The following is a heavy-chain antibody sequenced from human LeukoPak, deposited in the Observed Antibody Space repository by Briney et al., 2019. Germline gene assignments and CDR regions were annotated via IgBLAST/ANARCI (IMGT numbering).Heavy chain of an antibody. D-gene: IGHD4-17*01. J-gene: IGHJ3*02. Sequence: PGGSLRLSCAASGFTFSSYSMNWVRQTPGKGREWVSSISSSSSYIYYADSVKGRFTISRDKAKNSLYLQMNSLRAEDTAVYYCARDHDYGDYSDAFDIWGQGTMVTVSS. CDR3: ARDHDYGDYSDAFDI. V-gene: IGHV3-21*01. CDR1: GFTFSSYS. CDR2: ISSSSSYI.